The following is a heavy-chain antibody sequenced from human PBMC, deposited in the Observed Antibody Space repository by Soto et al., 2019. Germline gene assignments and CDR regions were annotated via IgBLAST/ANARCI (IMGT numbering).Heavy chain of an antibody. Sequence: GGSLRLSCAASGFTFSSYEMSWVRQAPGKGLEWVSYISSSGSAIYYADSVKGRFTISRDNAKNSLYLQMNSLSADDTAVYYCVRVYFDWLTPYYYYGMDVGGQGTRATVS. V-gene: IGHV3-48*03. CDR3: VRVYFDWLTPYYYYGMDV. CDR2: ISSSGSAI. D-gene: IGHD3-9*01. CDR1: GFTFSSYE. J-gene: IGHJ6*02.